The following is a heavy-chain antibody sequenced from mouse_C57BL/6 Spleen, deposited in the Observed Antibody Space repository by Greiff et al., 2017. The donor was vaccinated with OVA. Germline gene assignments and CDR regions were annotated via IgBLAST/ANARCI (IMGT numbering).Heavy chain of an antibody. Sequence: VQLQQPGAELVRPGTSVKLSCKASGYTFTSYWMHWVKQRPGQGLEWIGVIDPSDSYTNYNQKFKGKATLTVDTSSSTAYMQLSSLTSEDSAVYDCARYDYSKSRYAMDYWGQGTSVTVSS. V-gene: IGHV1-59*01. CDR1: GYTFTSYW. J-gene: IGHJ4*01. D-gene: IGHD2-5*01. CDR2: IDPSDSYT. CDR3: ARYDYSKSRYAMDY.